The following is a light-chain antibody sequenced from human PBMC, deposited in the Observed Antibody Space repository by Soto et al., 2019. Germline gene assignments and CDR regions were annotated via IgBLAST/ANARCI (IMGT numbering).Light chain of an antibody. V-gene: IGKV3-15*01. CDR1: QSVSSN. CDR2: GAS. CDR3: QQYNNWPPYT. J-gene: IGKJ2*01. Sequence: DTVMTQSPATLSVSPGERATLSCRASQSVSSNLAWYQQNPGQAPRLLIYGASTRATGIPARFSGSGSGTEFTLTISSLQSEDFAVYYCQQYNNWPPYTFGQGTKLEIK.